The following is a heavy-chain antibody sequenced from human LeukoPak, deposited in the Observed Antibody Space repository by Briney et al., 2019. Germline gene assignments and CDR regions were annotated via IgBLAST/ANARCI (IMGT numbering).Heavy chain of an antibody. V-gene: IGHV3-30*02. CDR1: GFTFSSYG. D-gene: IGHD4/OR15-4a*01. Sequence: SGGSLRLSCAASGFTFSSYGMHWVRQAPGKGLEWVAFIRYDGSNKYYADSVKGRFTISRDNSKNTLYLHVNSLRAEDTAMYYCAKVSLNMVNDAFDIWGQGTMVSVSS. CDR3: AKVSLNMVNDAFDI. CDR2: IRYDGSNK. J-gene: IGHJ3*02.